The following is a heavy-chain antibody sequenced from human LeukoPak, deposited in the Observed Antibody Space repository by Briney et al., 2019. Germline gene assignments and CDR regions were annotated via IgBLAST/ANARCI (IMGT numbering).Heavy chain of an antibody. CDR2: INTNTGNP. V-gene: IGHV7-4-1*02. CDR1: GYTFIGYY. D-gene: IGHD3-10*01. J-gene: IGHJ4*02. CDR3: ARDRSRGTFDY. Sequence: ASVKVSCKASGYTFIGYYLHWVRQAPGQGLEWMGWINTNTGNPTYAQGFTGRFVFSLDTSVSTAYLQISSLKAEDTAVYYCARDRSRGTFDYWGQGTLVTVSS.